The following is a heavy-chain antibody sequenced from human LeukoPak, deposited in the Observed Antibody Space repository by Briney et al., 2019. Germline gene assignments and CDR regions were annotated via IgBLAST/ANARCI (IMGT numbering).Heavy chain of an antibody. CDR3: ARDFQRFGYHYMDV. J-gene: IGHJ6*03. D-gene: IGHD3-16*01. Sequence: GGSLRLSCAASGFTFSSYSMNWVRQAPGKGLEWVSSISSSSSYIYYADSVKGRFTISRDNAKNSLYLQMNSLRAEDTAVYYCARDFQRFGYHYMDVWGKGTTVTVSS. CDR1: GFTFSSYS. V-gene: IGHV3-21*01. CDR2: ISSSSSYI.